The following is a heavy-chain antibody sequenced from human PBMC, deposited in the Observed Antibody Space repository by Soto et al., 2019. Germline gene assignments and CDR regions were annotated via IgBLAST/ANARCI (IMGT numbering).Heavy chain of an antibody. D-gene: IGHD2-15*01. CDR3: ARVCSSGGSCYVSDAFDI. Sequence: QVQLQESGPGLVMPSQTLSLTCTVSGGSISSGGYYWSWIRQHPGKGLEWIGYIYYSGSTYYNPSLKSRVTISVDTSKNQFSLKLSSVTAADTAVYYCARVCSSGGSCYVSDAFDIWGQGTMVTVSS. CDR1: GGSISSGGYY. J-gene: IGHJ3*02. CDR2: IYYSGST. V-gene: IGHV4-31*03.